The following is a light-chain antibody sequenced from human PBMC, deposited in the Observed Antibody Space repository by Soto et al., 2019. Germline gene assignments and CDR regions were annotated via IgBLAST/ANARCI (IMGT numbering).Light chain of an antibody. CDR2: GAS. J-gene: IGKJ5*01. Sequence: EIVLTQSPGTLSLSPGERATLSCRASQSVSSSYLAWYQQKPGQAPRLLSYGASSRATGIPDRFSGSGSGPDFTLTISRLEPEDFAVYYCQQYGSSPIPFGPGTRLEIK. CDR3: QQYGSSPIP. V-gene: IGKV3-20*01. CDR1: QSVSSSY.